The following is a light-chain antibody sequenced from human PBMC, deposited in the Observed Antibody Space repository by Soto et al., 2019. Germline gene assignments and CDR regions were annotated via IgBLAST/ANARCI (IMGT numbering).Light chain of an antibody. CDR3: HTYNSYSLHT. CDR1: QSVSRR. J-gene: IGKJ2*01. V-gene: IGKV1-5*01. CDR2: DAS. Sequence: DIQMTQSPSTLSASVGDRITITCLSSQSVSRRLAWFQQKPGKAPKLLIYDASSLESGVPSRFSGRGSGTQFTLTISSLQPDDCATYYCHTYNSYSLHTFGQGTQVDIK.